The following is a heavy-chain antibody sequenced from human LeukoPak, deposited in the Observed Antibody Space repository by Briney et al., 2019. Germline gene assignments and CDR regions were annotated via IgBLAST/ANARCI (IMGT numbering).Heavy chain of an antibody. D-gene: IGHD3-10*01. CDR3: ARDGRGGYLDY. Sequence: PGGSLRLSCAASGFTFSDYWMSWVRQAPGTGLEWVANIKRDGSQKYYVDSVKGRFTISRDNAKNSLYLQMNSLKAEDAAVYYCARDGRGGYLDYWGQGTLVTVSS. J-gene: IGHJ4*02. CDR1: GFTFSDYW. CDR2: IKRDGSQK. V-gene: IGHV3-7*05.